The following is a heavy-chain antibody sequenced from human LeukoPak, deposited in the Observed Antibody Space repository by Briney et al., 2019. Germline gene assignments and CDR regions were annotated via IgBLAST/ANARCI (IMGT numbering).Heavy chain of an antibody. Sequence: GGSLRLSCAASGFTFSSYAMSWVRQAPGKGLEWVSTIIGSGGETYYADSVKGRFTISRDTSKNTLYLQMKSLRAEDTAVYYCAKAWAAAGTFASWGQGTLVTVSS. J-gene: IGHJ4*02. D-gene: IGHD6-13*01. CDR1: GFTFSSYA. V-gene: IGHV3-23*01. CDR2: IIGSGGET. CDR3: AKAWAAAGTFAS.